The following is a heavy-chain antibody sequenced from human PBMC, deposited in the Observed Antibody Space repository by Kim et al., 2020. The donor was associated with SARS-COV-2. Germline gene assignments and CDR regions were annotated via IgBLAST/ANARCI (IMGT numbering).Heavy chain of an antibody. V-gene: IGHV3-33*01. Sequence: GGSLRLSCAASGFTFSSYAMHWVRQAPGKGLEWVAVIWYDGSNKYYADSVKGRFTISRDNSKNTLYLQMNSLRAEDTAVYYCARSGWERFYYYYGMDGWGEGSTVTVS. D-gene: IGHD1-26*01. CDR1: GFTFSSYA. CDR2: IWYDGSNK. CDR3: ARSGWERFYYYYGMDG. J-gene: IGHJ6*01.